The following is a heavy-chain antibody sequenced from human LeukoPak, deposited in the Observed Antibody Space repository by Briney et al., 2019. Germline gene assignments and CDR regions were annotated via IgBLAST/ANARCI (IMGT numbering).Heavy chain of an antibody. CDR2: VSYDGSNK. CDR3: ARDHRGVAAASTRYYYGMDV. CDR1: GFTFSSHG. D-gene: IGHD6-13*01. Sequence: PGGSLRLSCAASGFTFSSHGMHWVRQAPGKGLEWVAVVSYDGSNKYYADSVKGRFTISRDNSNNTLYVQMNSLRAEDTAVYYCARDHRGVAAASTRYYYGMDVWGQGTTVTVSS. V-gene: IGHV3-30*03. J-gene: IGHJ6*02.